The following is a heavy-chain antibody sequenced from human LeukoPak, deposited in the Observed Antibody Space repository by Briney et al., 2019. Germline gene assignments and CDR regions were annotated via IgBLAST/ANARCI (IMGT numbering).Heavy chain of an antibody. V-gene: IGHV3-30*18. CDR3: AKVNNYDDY. CDR2: ISPDGNNE. J-gene: IGHJ4*02. Sequence: GGSLRLSCAASGFTFSTFGTHWVRQAPGKGLEWVAAISPDGNNEYYIDSVKGRFTVSRDNSKNMIYLQMNSLRGEDSAVYYCAKVNNYDDYWGQGTLVTVSS. D-gene: IGHD1/OR15-1a*01. CDR1: GFTFSTFG.